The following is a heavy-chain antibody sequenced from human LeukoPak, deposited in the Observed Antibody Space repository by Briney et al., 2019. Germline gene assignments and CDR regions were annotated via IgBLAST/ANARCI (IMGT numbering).Heavy chain of an antibody. CDR3: AREIVAGTFDS. J-gene: IGHJ4*02. CDR1: GFTLNDYY. CDR2: IGSSDNRI. V-gene: IGHV3-11*01. Sequence: GGSLRLSCAASGFTLNDYYMSWIRQAPGKGLEWVSDIGSSDNRISYADSVKGRFTISRDIAKNSLYLQVNSLRAEDTAVYYCAREIVAGTFDSWGQGTMVTVSS. D-gene: IGHD6-19*01.